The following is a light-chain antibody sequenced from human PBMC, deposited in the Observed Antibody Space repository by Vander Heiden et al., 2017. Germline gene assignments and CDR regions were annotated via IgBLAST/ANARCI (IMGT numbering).Light chain of an antibody. CDR1: SSNIGAGYD. J-gene: IGLJ2*01. Sequence: QSVLTQPPSVSGAPGQRVTITCTGSSSNIGAGYDVHWYQQLPGTAPKLLIYGNSNRPSGVPDRCSGSKSGTSASLAITGLQAEEEADYYCHSYDSSLSGFVVFGGGTKLTVL. CDR3: HSYDSSLSGFVV. V-gene: IGLV1-40*01. CDR2: GNS.